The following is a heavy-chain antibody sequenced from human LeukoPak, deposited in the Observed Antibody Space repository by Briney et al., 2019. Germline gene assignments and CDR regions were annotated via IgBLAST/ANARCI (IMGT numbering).Heavy chain of an antibody. CDR1: GFTLSNYA. V-gene: IGHV3-23*01. CDR3: AKNGGHALYDS. J-gene: IGHJ5*01. Sequence: GGSLRLSCAASGFTLSNYAMRWVRQAPGKGLEWVSALHESGASTYYADSVKGRFTISRDNSRSTLYLQMNSLRAEDTAVYYCAKNGGHALYDSWGQGTLVTVSS. CDR2: LHESGAST. D-gene: IGHD2-2*02.